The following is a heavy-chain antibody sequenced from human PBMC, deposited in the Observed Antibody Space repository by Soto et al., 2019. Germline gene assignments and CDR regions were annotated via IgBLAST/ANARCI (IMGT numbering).Heavy chain of an antibody. Sequence: PSETLSLTCTVSGGSISSYYWSWIRQPPGKGLEWIGYIYYSGNTNYNPSLKSRVTISVDTSKNQFSLKLSSVTAADTAVYYCARGWRYYDSSGYFSYFDYWGQGTLVTV. CDR2: IYYSGNT. V-gene: IGHV4-59*01. J-gene: IGHJ4*02. CDR1: GGSISSYY. D-gene: IGHD3-22*01. CDR3: ARGWRYYDSSGYFSYFDY.